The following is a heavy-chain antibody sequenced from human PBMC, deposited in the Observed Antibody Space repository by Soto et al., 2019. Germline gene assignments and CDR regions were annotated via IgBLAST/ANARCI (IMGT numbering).Heavy chain of an antibody. CDR1: GYSFPSYW. V-gene: IGHV5-51*01. CDR3: ARTSAAGKYYYGMDV. D-gene: IGHD6-13*01. J-gene: IGHJ6*02. Sequence: PGESLKISCTGSGYSFPSYWIGWVRQMPGKGLEWMGIIYPGDSDTRYSPSFQGQVTISADKSISTAYLQWSSLKASDTAMYYCARTSAAGKYYYGMDVWGQGTTVTVSS. CDR2: IYPGDSDT.